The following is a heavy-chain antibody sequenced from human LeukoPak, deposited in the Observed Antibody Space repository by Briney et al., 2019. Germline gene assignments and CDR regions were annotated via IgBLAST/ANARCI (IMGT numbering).Heavy chain of an antibody. J-gene: IGHJ4*02. CDR1: GITIGSNH. D-gene: IGHD2-15*01. V-gene: IGHV3-15*01. CDR3: TTDTRRVVVPK. Sequence: GGSLRLSCAASGITIGSNHMSWVRQAPGKGLEWVGRIKRKTDGGTTDHAAPVKGRFTISRDDSKTSLYLQMNNLKTEDTAVYYCTTDTRRVVVPKWGQGTLVTVSS. CDR2: IKRKTDGGTT.